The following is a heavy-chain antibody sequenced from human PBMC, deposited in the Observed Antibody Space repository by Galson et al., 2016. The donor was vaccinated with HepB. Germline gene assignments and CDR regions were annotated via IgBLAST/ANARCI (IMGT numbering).Heavy chain of an antibody. Sequence: SVKVSCKASGGTFSSYAINWVRQAPGQGLEWMGGIIPIFGTAKYAQKFQGRVTIIADESTSTAYMELSSLRSEDTADYYCARAAIVVVLFGMDVWGQGTTVTVSS. CDR3: ARAAIVVVLFGMDV. CDR1: GGTFSSYA. CDR2: IIPIFGTA. J-gene: IGHJ6*02. D-gene: IGHD3-22*01. V-gene: IGHV1-69*13.